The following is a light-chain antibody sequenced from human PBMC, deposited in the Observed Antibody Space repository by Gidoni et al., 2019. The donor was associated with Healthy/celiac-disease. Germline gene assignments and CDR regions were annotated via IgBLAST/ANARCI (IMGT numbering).Light chain of an antibody. Sequence: AIRMTHSPSSFSASTGDRVTINCRASQGITSYLAWYQQNPGKAPKLLIYAASTLQSGVPSRFSGSGSGTDFTLTISCLQSEDFATYYLQHYYSYPRTFXQXTKVEIK. V-gene: IGKV1-8*01. CDR1: QGITSY. CDR3: QHYYSYPRT. CDR2: AAS. J-gene: IGKJ1*01.